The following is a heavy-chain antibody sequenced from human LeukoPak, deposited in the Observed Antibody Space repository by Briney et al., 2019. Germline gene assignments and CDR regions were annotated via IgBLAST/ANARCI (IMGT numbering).Heavy chain of an antibody. V-gene: IGHV4-59*01. J-gene: IGHJ5*01. D-gene: IGHD3-3*01. Sequence: PSETLSLTCTVSGGYMSSYYWSGIRQSPGKGLEWIAYIYYSGTINYNPYLKSRATISVDTSKNQFSLKLSSVTAADTAVYYCARGTIFGAATNWFDSWGQGTLVIVSS. CDR2: IYYSGTI. CDR3: ARGTIFGAATNWFDS. CDR1: GGYMSSYY.